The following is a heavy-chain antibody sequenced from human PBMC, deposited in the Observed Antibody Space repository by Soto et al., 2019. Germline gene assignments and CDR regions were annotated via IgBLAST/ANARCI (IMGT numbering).Heavy chain of an antibody. CDR1: GDSVSSNSAA. J-gene: IGHJ4*02. CDR2: TYYRSKWYN. CDR3: ARDKGVVPQLHFDY. Sequence: KQSQTLSLTCAISGDSVSSNSAAWNWIRQSPSRGLEWLGRTYYRSKWYNDYAVSVKSRITINPDTSKNQFSLQLNSVTPEDTAVYYCARDKGVVPQLHFDYWGQGTLVTVSS. V-gene: IGHV6-1*01. D-gene: IGHD2-21*01.